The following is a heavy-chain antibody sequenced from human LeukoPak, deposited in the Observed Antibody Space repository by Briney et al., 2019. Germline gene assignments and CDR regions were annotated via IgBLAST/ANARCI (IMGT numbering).Heavy chain of an antibody. D-gene: IGHD3-10*01. Sequence: GASVKVSCKASGYTFTSYYMHWVRQAPGQGLEWMGIINPSGGSTSYAQKFQGRVTMTRDTSTSTVYMELSSLRSEDTAVYYCARGSGNPLAYYYYYMDVWGKGTTVTISS. CDR1: GYTFTSYY. J-gene: IGHJ6*03. CDR3: ARGSGNPLAYYYYYMDV. V-gene: IGHV1-46*01. CDR2: INPSGGST.